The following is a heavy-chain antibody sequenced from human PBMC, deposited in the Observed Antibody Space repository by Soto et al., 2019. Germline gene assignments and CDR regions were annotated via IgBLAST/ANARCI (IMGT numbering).Heavy chain of an antibody. D-gene: IGHD3-10*01. J-gene: IGHJ4*02. CDR3: ARDFVRGEPY. CDR2: ISSTNTYI. CDR1: GFTFNVYN. V-gene: IGHV3-21*01. Sequence: GGSLRLSCAASGFTFNVYNMNWVRQAPGEGLEWLSSISSTNTYIYYADSIKGRFTISRDNAKNSVYLQMNNLTVEDTAVYYCARDFVRGEPYWGRGTLVTVSS.